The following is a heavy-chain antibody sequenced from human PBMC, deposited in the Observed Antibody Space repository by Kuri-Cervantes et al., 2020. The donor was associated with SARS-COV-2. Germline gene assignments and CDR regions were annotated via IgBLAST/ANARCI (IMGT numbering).Heavy chain of an antibody. CDR1: GFTFNSYV. CDR2: ISNTAGTI. J-gene: IGHJ5*02. CDR3: TRTHIVVVPAAWWFDP. V-gene: IGHV3-48*02. Sequence: GGSLRLSCAASGFTFNSYVMSWVRLAPGRGLEWVSYISNTAGTIYYADSVKGRFTISRDNAKNLLFLQMNSLRDEDTAVYYCTRTHIVVVPAAWWFDPWGQGTLVTVSS. D-gene: IGHD2-2*01.